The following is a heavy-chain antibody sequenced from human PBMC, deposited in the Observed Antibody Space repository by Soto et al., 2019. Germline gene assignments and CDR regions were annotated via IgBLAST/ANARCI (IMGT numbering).Heavy chain of an antibody. V-gene: IGHV3-64D*06. CDR3: VKGGYYYDSSGYKIPFDY. D-gene: IGHD3-22*01. Sequence: PGGSLRLSCSASGFTFSSYAMHWVRQAPGKGLEYVSAISSNGGSTYYADSVKGRFTISRDNSKNTLYLQMSSLRAEDTAVYYCVKGGYYYDSSGYKIPFDYWGQGTLVTVSS. CDR2: ISSNGGST. CDR1: GFTFSSYA. J-gene: IGHJ4*02.